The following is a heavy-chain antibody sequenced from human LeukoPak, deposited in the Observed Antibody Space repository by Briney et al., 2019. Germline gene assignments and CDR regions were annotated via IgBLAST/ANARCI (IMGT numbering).Heavy chain of an antibody. V-gene: IGHV4-59*01. Sequence: SETLSLACTVYGGSISSYYWSWVRQPPGKGLEWVGYIYYSGSTNYNPSLKSRVTISVDTSKNQFSLKLSSVTAADTAVYYCARVAGYCSGGSCYSAEFDSWGQGTLVTVSS. D-gene: IGHD2-15*01. J-gene: IGHJ4*02. CDR3: ARVAGYCSGGSCYSAEFDS. CDR2: IYYSGST. CDR1: GGSISSYY.